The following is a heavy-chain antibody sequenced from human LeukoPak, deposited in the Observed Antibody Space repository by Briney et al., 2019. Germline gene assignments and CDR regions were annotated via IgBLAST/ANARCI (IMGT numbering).Heavy chain of an antibody. Sequence: SSVKVSCKASGGTFSSYAISWVRQAPGQGLEWMGGIIPIFGTANYAQKFQGRVTITTDESTSTAYMELSSLRSEDTAVYYCARHSGSYYLNWFDPWGQGNLVTVSS. D-gene: IGHD1-26*01. CDR3: ARHSGSYYLNWFDP. J-gene: IGHJ5*02. V-gene: IGHV1-69*05. CDR1: GGTFSSYA. CDR2: IIPIFGTA.